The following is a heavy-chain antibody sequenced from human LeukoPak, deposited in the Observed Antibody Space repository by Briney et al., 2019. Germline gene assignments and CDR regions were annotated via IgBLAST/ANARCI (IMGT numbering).Heavy chain of an antibody. CDR3: AKTRVVGATTGFYYFDY. CDR1: GFTFDDYA. CDR2: ISWNSGSI. J-gene: IGHJ4*02. V-gene: IGHV3-9*01. Sequence: GGSLRLSCAASGFTFDDYAMHWVRQAPGKGLEWVSGISWNSGSIGYADSVKGRFTISGDNSKNTLYLQMNSLRAEDTAVYYCAKTRVVGATTGFYYFDYWGQGTLVTVSS. D-gene: IGHD1-26*01.